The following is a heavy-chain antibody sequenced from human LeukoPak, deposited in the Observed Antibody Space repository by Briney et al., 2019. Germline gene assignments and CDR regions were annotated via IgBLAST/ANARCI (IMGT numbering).Heavy chain of an antibody. V-gene: IGHV4-34*01. Sequence: PSETLSLTCAVYGGSFSGYYWSWIRQSPDKGLEWIGEINHSRSTNYNPSLKSRVTISVDTSKNQFSLNLNSVTAADTAVYFCAREGLRAPLDYWGPGTLVTVSS. CDR3: AREGLRAPLDY. J-gene: IGHJ4*02. D-gene: IGHD3-16*01. CDR1: GGSFSGYY. CDR2: INHSRST.